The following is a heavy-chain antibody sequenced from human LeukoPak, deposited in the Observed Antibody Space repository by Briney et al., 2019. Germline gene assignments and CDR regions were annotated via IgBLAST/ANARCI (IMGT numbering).Heavy chain of an antibody. Sequence: QAGGSLRLSCAASGFTFNNYWMHWVRQVPGKGLVWVSRINSDGSRTNYVDSAKGRFTISRDNAKNTVFLQMNSLRVEDTAVYYCARGNFYSGSGSSPLDYWGQGTLVTVSS. CDR2: INSDGSRT. CDR3: ARGNFYSGSGSSPLDY. J-gene: IGHJ4*02. V-gene: IGHV3-74*01. CDR1: GFTFNNYW. D-gene: IGHD3-10*01.